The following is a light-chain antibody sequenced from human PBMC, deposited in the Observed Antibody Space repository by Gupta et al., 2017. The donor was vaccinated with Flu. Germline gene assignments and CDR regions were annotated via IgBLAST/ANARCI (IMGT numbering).Light chain of an antibody. CDR2: AAS. V-gene: IGKV1-39*01. CDR1: QSVSRN. Sequence: GDKVTITCRASQSVSRNLSWYQQRPGRAPNLIIFAASSLHSGVPSRVSGSGSGTDFTLTISSLQPEDFATYFCLQSDSPPHTFGQGTKLEI. CDR3: LQSDSPPHT. J-gene: IGKJ2*01.